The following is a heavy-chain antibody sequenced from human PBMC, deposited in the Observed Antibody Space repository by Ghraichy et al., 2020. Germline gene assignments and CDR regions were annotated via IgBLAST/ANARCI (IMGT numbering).Heavy chain of an antibody. V-gene: IGHV1-18*04. Sequence: ASVKVSCKASGYTFTTYGISWVRQAPGQGLEWVGWNSGKDGETNYAQKLRGRVTMTTDTSTTTVYMELRSLRSDDTAVYYCARDYYYYDSGGYEDTFDIWGQGTMVTVAS. CDR2: NSGKDGET. D-gene: IGHD3-22*01. J-gene: IGHJ3*02. CDR1: GYTFTTYG. CDR3: ARDYYYYDSGGYEDTFDI.